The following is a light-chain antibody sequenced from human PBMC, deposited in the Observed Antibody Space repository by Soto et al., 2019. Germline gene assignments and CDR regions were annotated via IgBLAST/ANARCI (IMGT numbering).Light chain of an antibody. CDR3: QQANSFPVT. CDR1: QSVSGNF. Sequence: EIVLTQSPGTLSLSPGERATLSCWASQSVSGNFLAWYQVKPGQAPRLVVYGASTRATGVPVRFSGSGSGTVFTLTIGSLEPEDFATYYCQQANSFPVTFGGGTKVDI. CDR2: GAS. V-gene: IGKV3-20*01. J-gene: IGKJ4*01.